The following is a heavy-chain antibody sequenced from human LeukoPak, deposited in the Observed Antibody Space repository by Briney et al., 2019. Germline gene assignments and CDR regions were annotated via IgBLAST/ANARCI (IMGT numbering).Heavy chain of an antibody. CDR2: INHSGST. D-gene: IGHD3-3*01. CDR3: ARIARGQSFWSNDY. V-gene: IGHV4-34*01. J-gene: IGHJ4*02. Sequence: PSETLSLTCAVYGGSFSGYYWSWIRQPPGKGLEWIGEINHSGSTNYNPSLKSRVTISVDTSKNQFSLKLSSVTAADTAVYYCARIARGQSFWSNDYWGQGTLVTVSS. CDR1: GGSFSGYY.